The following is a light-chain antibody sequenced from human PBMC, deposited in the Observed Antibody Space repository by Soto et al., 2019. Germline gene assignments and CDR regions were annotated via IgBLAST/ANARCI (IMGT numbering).Light chain of an antibody. CDR3: QQYGTSPWT. Sequence: EIVLTQSPGTLSLSPGERATLSCRASQSVSSSYLAWYQKKPGQAPRLLIYGASSRAPGIPDRFSGGGSGTDFTLTISRLEPEAFAVYYCQQYGTSPWTFGQGTKVDI. CDR1: QSVSSSY. V-gene: IGKV3-20*01. J-gene: IGKJ1*01. CDR2: GAS.